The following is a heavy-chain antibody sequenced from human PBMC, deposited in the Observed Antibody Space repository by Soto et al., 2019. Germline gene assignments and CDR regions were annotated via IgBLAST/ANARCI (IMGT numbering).Heavy chain of an antibody. J-gene: IGHJ6*02. Sequence: ASVKVSCKASGYTFTSYYMHWVRQAPGQGLEWMGIINPSGGSTSYAQKFQGRVIMTRDTSTSTVYMGLSSLRSEDTAVYYCASGYVDTAMVAAYGMDVWGQGTTVPVSS. D-gene: IGHD5-18*01. CDR1: GYTFTSYY. CDR3: ASGYVDTAMVAAYGMDV. CDR2: INPSGGST. V-gene: IGHV1-46*01.